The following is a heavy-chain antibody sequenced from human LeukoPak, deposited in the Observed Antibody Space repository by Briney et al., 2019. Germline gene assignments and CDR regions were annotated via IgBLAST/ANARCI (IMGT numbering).Heavy chain of an antibody. CDR2: INPNSGDA. J-gene: IGHJ4*02. Sequence: ASVKVSRKASGYTFTGYYMHWVRQAPGQGLEWMGWINPNSGDANYAQKFQGRVTMTRDTSISTAYMELSRLRSDDTAVYYCARAGPLYSGAYLGYWGQGTLVTVSS. V-gene: IGHV1-2*02. CDR1: GYTFTGYY. D-gene: IGHD1-26*01. CDR3: ARAGPLYSGAYLGY.